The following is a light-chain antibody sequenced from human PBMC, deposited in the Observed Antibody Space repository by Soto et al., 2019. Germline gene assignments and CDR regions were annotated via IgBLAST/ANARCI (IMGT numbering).Light chain of an antibody. CDR2: DVS. CDR3: QQYNGYSRT. CDR1: QSIGDS. Sequence: DIQMTQAPSTLSASAGARVTITCRASQSIGDSLAWYQQKPGKAPYLLISDVSSLERGVPSRFSGSGSGTEFTLTISSMQPDDFATFYCQQYNGYSRTFGQGTKVDIK. V-gene: IGKV1-5*01. J-gene: IGKJ1*01.